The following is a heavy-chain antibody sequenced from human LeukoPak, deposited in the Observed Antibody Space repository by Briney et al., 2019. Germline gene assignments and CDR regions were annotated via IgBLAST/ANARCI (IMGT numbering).Heavy chain of an antibody. CDR1: GGSISSHY. CDR3: ARDFIDQGFDY. J-gene: IGHJ4*02. D-gene: IGHD1-26*01. Sequence: SETLSLTCTVSGGSISSHYWSWIRQPPGKGLEWIGYIYYSGSTNYNPSLKSRVTISVDTSKNQFSLKLSSVTAADTAVYYCARDFIDQGFDYWGQGTLVTVSS. V-gene: IGHV4-59*11. CDR2: IYYSGST.